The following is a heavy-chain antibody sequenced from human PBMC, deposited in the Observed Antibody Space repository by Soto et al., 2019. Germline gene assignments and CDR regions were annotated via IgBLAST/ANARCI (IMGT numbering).Heavy chain of an antibody. V-gene: IGHV1-2*02. D-gene: IGHD1-26*01. CDR1: GYSFSDYF. J-gene: IGHJ6*02. CDR2: INPKTAAT. CDR3: ARIKWGLNYYNGMDV. Sequence: VKVSCKPSGYSFSDYFIQWVRQAPGQGLEWVAWINPKTAATNYAKKFQGRVSLTWDTSSTTAYMELTRLRPDDTAVYYCARIKWGLNYYNGMDVWGQGTTVTVSS.